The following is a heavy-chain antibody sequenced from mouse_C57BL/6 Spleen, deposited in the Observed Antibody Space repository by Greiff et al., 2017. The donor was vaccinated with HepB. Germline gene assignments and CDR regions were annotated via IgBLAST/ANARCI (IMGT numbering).Heavy chain of an antibody. D-gene: IGHD1-1*01. CDR2: INPDSSTI. CDR3: ARRGTTVVAGSYFDY. J-gene: IGHJ2*01. Sequence: EVKLQESGGGLVQPGGSLKLSCAASGIDFSRYWMSWVRRAPGKGLEWIGEINPDSSTINYAPSLKDKFIISRDNAKNTLYLQMSKVRSEDTALYYCARRGTTVVAGSYFDYWGQGTTLTVSS. CDR1: GIDFSRYW. V-gene: IGHV4-1*01.